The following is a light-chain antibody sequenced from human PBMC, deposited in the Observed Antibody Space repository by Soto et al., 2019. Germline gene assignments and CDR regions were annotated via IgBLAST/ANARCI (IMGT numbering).Light chain of an antibody. V-gene: IGLV2-14*01. Sequence: QSALTQPASVSGSPGQSITISCTGTSSDVGGHNYVSWYQQHPGKAPKLMIYEVSNRPSGVSKRFSGSKSGNTASLTISGLQAEDEADYYCCSYTSSSTRVFGTGTKLTVL. CDR1: SSDVGGHNY. CDR3: CSYTSSSTRV. CDR2: EVS. J-gene: IGLJ1*01.